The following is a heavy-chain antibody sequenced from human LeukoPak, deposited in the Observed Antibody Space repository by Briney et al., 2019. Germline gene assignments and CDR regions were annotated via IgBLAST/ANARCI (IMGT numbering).Heavy chain of an antibody. CDR3: ARDGPDIRDLGGDALDI. V-gene: IGHV1-2*02. CDR2: INPKSGGT. Sequence: GASVKVSCKASGYSFTGYYLDWVRQAPGQGLEWMGWINPKSGGTNYAQKFPGRVTMTRDTSISTAYMELSSLRSDDTAVYYCARDGPDIRDLGGDALDIWGQGTMVTVSS. CDR1: GYSFTGYY. J-gene: IGHJ3*02. D-gene: IGHD2-15*01.